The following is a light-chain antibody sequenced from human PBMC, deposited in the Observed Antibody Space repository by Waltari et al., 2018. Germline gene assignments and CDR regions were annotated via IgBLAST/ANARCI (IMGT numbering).Light chain of an antibody. CDR2: DAS. CDR1: QSVSSY. Sequence: ELVLTQSPDTLSLSPGERATLSCRASQSVSSYLAWYQQKPGQAPRLLIYDASNRATGIPARFSGSGSGTDFTLTISSLEPEDFAVYYCQQRSNWPPYTFGQGTKLEIK. J-gene: IGKJ2*01. V-gene: IGKV3-11*01. CDR3: QQRSNWPPYT.